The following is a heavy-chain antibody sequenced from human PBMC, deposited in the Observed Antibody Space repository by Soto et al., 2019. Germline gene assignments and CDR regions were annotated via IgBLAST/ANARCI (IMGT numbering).Heavy chain of an antibody. CDR3: ARDTSQRYYYDSSGTVGAFDI. CDR2: IYHSGST. D-gene: IGHD3-22*01. J-gene: IGHJ3*02. Sequence: SETLSLTCAVSGYSISSGYYWGWIRQPPGKGLEWIGSIYHSGSTYYNPSLKSRVTISVDTSKNQFSLKLSSVTAADTAVYYCARDTSQRYYYDSSGTVGAFDIWGQGTMVTV. V-gene: IGHV4-38-2*02. CDR1: GYSISSGYY.